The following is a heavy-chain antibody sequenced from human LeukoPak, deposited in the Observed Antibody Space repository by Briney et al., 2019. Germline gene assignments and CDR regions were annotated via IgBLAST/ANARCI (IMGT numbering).Heavy chain of an antibody. CDR2: INPSGGST. J-gene: IGHJ3*02. V-gene: IGHV1-46*01. Sequence: SSVTVSYKPSVCTFTSYYMHGVRQAPAQGLEGMGIINPSGGSTSHAQKFQGRVTMTRDMYTSTVYMEMSRLRSEDTAVYYCARVCVLLDAFDIWGQGTMVTVSS. CDR1: VCTFTSYY. CDR3: ARVCVLLDAFDI. D-gene: IGHD2-21*01.